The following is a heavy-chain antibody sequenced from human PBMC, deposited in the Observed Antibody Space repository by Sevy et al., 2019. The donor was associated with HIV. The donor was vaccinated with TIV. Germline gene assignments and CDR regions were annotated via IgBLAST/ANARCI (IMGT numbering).Heavy chain of an antibody. J-gene: IGHJ3*02. V-gene: IGHV1-18*01. Sequence: ASVKVSCKASGFTFTSYGISWVRQAPGQGLEWMGWISAYNGNTNYAQKLQGRVTMTTDTSTSTAYMELRSLRSDDTAVYYCARDRSRSGSPSGVDAFDIWGHGTMVTISS. CDR3: ARDRSRSGSPSGVDAFDI. CDR1: GFTFTSYG. D-gene: IGHD1-26*01. CDR2: ISAYNGNT.